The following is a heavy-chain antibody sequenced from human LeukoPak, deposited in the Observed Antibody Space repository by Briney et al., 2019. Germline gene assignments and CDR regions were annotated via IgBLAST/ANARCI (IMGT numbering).Heavy chain of an antibody. D-gene: IGHD1-26*01. CDR1: GFTFSSYW. J-gene: IGHJ6*03. Sequence: PGGSLRLSCAASGFTFSSYWMSWVRQAPGKGLEWVANIKQDGSEKYYVDSVKGRFTISRDSSKNTLYLQMNSLRAGDAAVYYCAKEGGVYSTPYYMDVWGKGTTVTVSS. CDR3: AKEGGVYSTPYYMDV. V-gene: IGHV3-7*03. CDR2: IKQDGSEK.